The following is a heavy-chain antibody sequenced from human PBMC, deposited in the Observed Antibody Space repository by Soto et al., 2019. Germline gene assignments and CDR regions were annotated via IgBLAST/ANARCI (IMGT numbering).Heavy chain of an antibody. Sequence: QVQLQQSGPGLVRPSETLSLTCSVSGAAVSSYYWSRIRQPPGKELEWIGYAYNIGTYNYSPSLKHRVTISVDTSKNQFSLTLTSVTAADTAVYYCARTPETRDWLDPWGQGTLVTVSS. CDR2: AYNIGTY. D-gene: IGHD1-7*01. CDR3: ARTPETRDWLDP. J-gene: IGHJ5*02. V-gene: IGHV4-59*02. CDR1: GAAVSSYY.